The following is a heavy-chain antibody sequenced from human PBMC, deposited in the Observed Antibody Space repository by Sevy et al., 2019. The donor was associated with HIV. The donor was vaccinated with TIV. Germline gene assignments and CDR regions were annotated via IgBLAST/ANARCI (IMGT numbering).Heavy chain of an antibody. D-gene: IGHD3-3*01. CDR2: ISSSSSTI. V-gene: IGHV3-48*02. Sequence: GGSLRLSCAASGFTFSSYSMNWVRQAPGKGQEWVSYISSSSSTIYYADSVKGRFTISRDNAKNSLYLQMNSLRDEDTAVYYCARDKGFLEWLFDGMDVWGEGTTVTVSS. CDR3: ARDKGFLEWLFDGMDV. CDR1: GFTFSSYS. J-gene: IGHJ6*04.